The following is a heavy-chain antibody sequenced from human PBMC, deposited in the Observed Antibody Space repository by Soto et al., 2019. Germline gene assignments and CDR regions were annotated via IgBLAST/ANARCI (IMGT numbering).Heavy chain of an antibody. CDR3: ARGGEDTAMVRSMDV. CDR2: INHSGST. V-gene: IGHV4-34*01. CDR1: GGSFSGYY. J-gene: IGHJ6*02. D-gene: IGHD5-18*01. Sequence: SETLSLTCAVYGGSFSGYYWSWIRQPPGKGLEWIGEINHSGSTNYNPSLKSRVTISVDTSKNQFSLKLSSVTAADTAVYYCARGGEDTAMVRSMDVWGQGTTVTVSS.